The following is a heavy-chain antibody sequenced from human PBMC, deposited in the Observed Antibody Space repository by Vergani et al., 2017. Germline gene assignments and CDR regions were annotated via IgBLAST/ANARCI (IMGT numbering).Heavy chain of an antibody. D-gene: IGHD6-13*01. J-gene: IGHJ4*02. CDR2: IYTSGST. V-gene: IGHV4-61*02. CDR3: ARTAPSSSGYVF. CDR1: GGSISSGSYY. Sequence: QVQLQESGPGLVKPSQTLSLPCTVSGGSISSGSYYWSWIRQPAGKGLEWIGRIYTSGSTNYNPSLKSRVTISVDTSKNQFSLKLSSVTAAHTAVYYCARTAPSSSGYVFWGQGTLVTVSS.